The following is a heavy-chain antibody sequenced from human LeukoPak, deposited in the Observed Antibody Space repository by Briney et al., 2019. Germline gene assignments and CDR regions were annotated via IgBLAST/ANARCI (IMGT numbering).Heavy chain of an antibody. CDR2: IKQDGSEK. J-gene: IGHJ4*02. CDR1: GFTFSSYG. CDR3: ARGGSRYSTSSILDY. V-gene: IGHV3-7*03. D-gene: IGHD2-15*01. Sequence: PGGSLRLSCAASGFTFSSYGMHWVRQAPGKGLEWVANIKQDGSEKYYVDSVKGRFTISRDNAKNSLYLQMNSLRAEDTALYFCARGGSRYSTSSILDYWGQGTLVTVSS.